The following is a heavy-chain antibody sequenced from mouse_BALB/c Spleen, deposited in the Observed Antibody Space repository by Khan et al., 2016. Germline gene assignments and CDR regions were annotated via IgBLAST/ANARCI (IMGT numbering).Heavy chain of an antibody. CDR2: ISSGGSYT. Sequence: EVQLVESGGDLVKPGGSLKLSCAASGFTFSSYGMSWVRQTPDKRLEWVATISSGGSYTYYPDSVKGRFTISRDNAKNTLYLQMSSLKSEDTAMYYCARREGTTVVGDWYFDVWVAGTTVTGAS. CDR3: ARREGTTVVGDWYFDV. J-gene: IGHJ1*01. V-gene: IGHV5-6*01. CDR1: GFTFSSYG. D-gene: IGHD1-1*01.